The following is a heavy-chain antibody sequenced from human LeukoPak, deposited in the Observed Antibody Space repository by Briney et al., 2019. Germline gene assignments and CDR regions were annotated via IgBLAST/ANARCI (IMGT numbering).Heavy chain of an antibody. CDR1: GFTFSSYG. D-gene: IGHD1-14*01. Sequence: PGRSLRLSCAASGFTFSSYGMHWVRQAPGKGLVWVSRSNSDGSSTTYADSVKGRFTISRDNAKNTLYLQMNSLRGEDTAVYFCARETGYRLFDHWGQGTLVTVSS. J-gene: IGHJ4*02. V-gene: IGHV3-74*01. CDR2: SNSDGSST. CDR3: ARETGYRLFDH.